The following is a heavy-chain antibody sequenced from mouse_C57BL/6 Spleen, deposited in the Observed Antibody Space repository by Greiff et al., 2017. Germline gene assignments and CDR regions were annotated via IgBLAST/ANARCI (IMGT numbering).Heavy chain of an antibody. CDR2: IYPGDGDT. D-gene: IGHD4-1*01. Sequence: VQLQQSGAELVKPGASVKISCKASGYAFSSYWMNWVKQRPGKGLEWIGQIYPGDGDTNYNGKFKGKATLTADKSSSTAYMQLSSLTSEDSAVYFCARGTGRDWYCDVWGTGTTVTVSS. V-gene: IGHV1-80*01. J-gene: IGHJ1*03. CDR1: GYAFSSYW. CDR3: ARGTGRDWYCDV.